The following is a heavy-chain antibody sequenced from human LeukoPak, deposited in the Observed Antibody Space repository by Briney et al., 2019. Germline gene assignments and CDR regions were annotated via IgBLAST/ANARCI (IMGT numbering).Heavy chain of an antibody. D-gene: IGHD6-19*01. CDR1: GYSISSGYY. CDR3: ARVLPVAGTNY. J-gene: IGHJ4*02. Sequence: PSQTLSLTCTVSGYSISSGYYWGWIRQPPGKGLEWIGSIYHSGRTYYNPSLKSRVTISVDTSKNQFSLKLSSVTAADTAVYYCARVLPVAGTNYWGQGTLVTVSS. CDR2: IYHSGRT. V-gene: IGHV4-38-2*02.